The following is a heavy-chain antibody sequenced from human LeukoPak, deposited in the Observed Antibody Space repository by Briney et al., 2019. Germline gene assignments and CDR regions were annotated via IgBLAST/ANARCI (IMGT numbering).Heavy chain of an antibody. CDR1: GFTFSSYG. J-gene: IGHJ4*02. D-gene: IGHD2-15*01. Sequence: GGSLRLSCAASGFTFSSYGMHWVRQAPGKGLEWVAFIRYDGSNKYYADSVKGRFTISRDNSKNTLYLEMYSLRAEDTAVYYCAKVPLSVVVVAAYFDYWGQGTLVTVSS. V-gene: IGHV3-30*02. CDR2: IRYDGSNK. CDR3: AKVPLSVVVVAAYFDY.